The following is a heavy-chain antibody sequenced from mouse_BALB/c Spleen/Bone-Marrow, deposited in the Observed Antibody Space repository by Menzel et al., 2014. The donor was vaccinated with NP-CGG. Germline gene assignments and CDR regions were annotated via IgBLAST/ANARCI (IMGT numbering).Heavy chain of an antibody. J-gene: IGHJ4*01. CDR3: ARYAMDY. CDR2: IWAGGST. CDR1: GFSLTTYG. V-gene: IGHV2-9*02. Sequence: VQGVESGPGLVAPSQSLSITCTVSGFSLTTYGVHWVRQPPGKGLEWLGVIWAGGSTNYNSALMSRLSISKDNSKSQFFLKMTSRKTDDTAMYDCARYAMDYWGQEASATVSS.